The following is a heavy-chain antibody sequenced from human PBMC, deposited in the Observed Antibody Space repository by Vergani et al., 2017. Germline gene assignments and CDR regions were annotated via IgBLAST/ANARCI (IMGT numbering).Heavy chain of an antibody. J-gene: IGHJ6*02. CDR2: ISSSSSYI. V-gene: IGHV3-21*01. CDR1: GFTFSSYS. Sequence: EVQLVESGGGLVKRGGSLRLSCAASGFTFSSYSMNWVRQAPGKGLEWVSSISSSSSYIHYSDSLKGRFTISRDNAKSSLYLQMNSLRAEDTGVYYCARYLYYLCAGSYPYFYYYGLDVWGQGTAVTVSS. D-gene: IGHD3-10*01. CDR3: ARYLYYLCAGSYPYFYYYGLDV.